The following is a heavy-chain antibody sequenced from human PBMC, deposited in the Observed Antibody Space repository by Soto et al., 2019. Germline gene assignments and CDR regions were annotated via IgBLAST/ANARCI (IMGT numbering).Heavy chain of an antibody. D-gene: IGHD2-15*01. J-gene: IGHJ4*02. CDR1: GFTFSSYG. CDR2: IWYDGSNK. V-gene: IGHV3-33*01. CDR3: AVGYCSGGSCYPPK. Sequence: QVQLVESGGGVVQPGRSLRLSCAASGFTFSSYGMHWVRQAPGKGLEWVAVIWYDGSNKYYADSVKGRFTISRDNSKNTLYLQMNSPRAEDAAVYYCAVGYCSGGSCYPPKWGQGTLVTVSS.